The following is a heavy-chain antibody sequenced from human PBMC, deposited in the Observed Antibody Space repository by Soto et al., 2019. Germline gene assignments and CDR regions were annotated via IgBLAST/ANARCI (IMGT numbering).Heavy chain of an antibody. V-gene: IGHV4-30-4*01. CDR3: AGRSGGYYYGMDV. D-gene: IGHD1-26*01. CDR1: GGSISSGDYY. J-gene: IGHJ6*02. Sequence: SETLSLTCTVSGGSISSGDYYWSWIRQPPGKGLEWIGYIYYSGSTYYNPSLKSRVTISVDTSKNQFSLKLSSVTAADTAVYYCAGRSGGYYYGMDVWGQGTTVTVSS. CDR2: IYYSGST.